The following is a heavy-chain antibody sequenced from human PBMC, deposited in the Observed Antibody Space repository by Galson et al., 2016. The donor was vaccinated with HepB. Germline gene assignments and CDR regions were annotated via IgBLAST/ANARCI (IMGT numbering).Heavy chain of an antibody. CDR1: GFTFTSRA. CDR2: ISYDGRKI. V-gene: IGHV3-30*04. Sequence: SLRLSCAASGFTFTSRAMHWVRQAPGKGLEWVAVISYDGRKIFYADSVRGRFSISRDNSKNTLFLQMNSLRAEDTAVYYCARRSCTAGRCYSASYLCFDSWGQGTLVTVSS. J-gene: IGHJ4*02. CDR3: ARRSCTAGRCYSASYLCFDS. D-gene: IGHD2-15*01.